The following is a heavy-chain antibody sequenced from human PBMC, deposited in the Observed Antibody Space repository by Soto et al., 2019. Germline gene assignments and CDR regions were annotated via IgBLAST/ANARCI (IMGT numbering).Heavy chain of an antibody. Sequence: GGSLRLSCAASGFTFGIYAMSWVRQAPGKGLEWVSGISGSGGSTYYADSVKGRFTISRDNSKSTLYLQMNSLRAEDTAIYYCAKTESFDYGDTDFAYWGQGTRVTVSP. V-gene: IGHV3-23*01. CDR2: ISGSGGST. D-gene: IGHD4-17*01. CDR3: AKTESFDYGDTDFAY. J-gene: IGHJ4*02. CDR1: GFTFGIYA.